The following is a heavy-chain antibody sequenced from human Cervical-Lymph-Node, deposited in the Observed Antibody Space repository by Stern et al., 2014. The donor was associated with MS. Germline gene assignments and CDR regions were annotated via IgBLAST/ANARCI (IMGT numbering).Heavy chain of an antibody. J-gene: IGHJ3*02. D-gene: IGHD2-15*01. CDR1: GGSMRSDDYY. Sequence: QVHLQESGPGLVKPSQTLSLTCTVSGGSMRSDDYYWSWLRQPPGKGLEWIGYIYYSRTTCSTPSLKSRLSISVDVSRNHFSLRLSSVTAADTALYYCARGWRDAFDIWGQGTMVTVSS. V-gene: IGHV4-30-4*01. CDR2: IYYSRTT. CDR3: ARGWRDAFDI.